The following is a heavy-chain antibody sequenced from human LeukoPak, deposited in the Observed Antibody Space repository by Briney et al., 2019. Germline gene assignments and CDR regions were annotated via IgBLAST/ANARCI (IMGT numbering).Heavy chain of an antibody. J-gene: IGHJ3*01. CDR1: RFTFSSYW. CDR2: ISSDGRIT. D-gene: IGHD3-16*01. CDR3: ARGMGYAFDY. V-gene: IGHV3-74*01. Sequence: GGSLRLSCAASRFTFSSYWIHWVRQTPGKGLLWVSRISSDGRITTYADSVKGHFTISRDNAKNTVYLQMNNLRAEDTAMYFCARGMGYAFDYWGPGTVVTVSS.